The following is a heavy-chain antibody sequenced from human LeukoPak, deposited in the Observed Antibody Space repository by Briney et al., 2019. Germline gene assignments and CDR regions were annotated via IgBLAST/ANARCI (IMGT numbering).Heavy chain of an antibody. J-gene: IGHJ4*02. CDR3: AIAYESGSFYRDFAY. CDR1: GFNVAAYA. Sequence: GGSLSLPCAASGFNVAAYAMHWLRQPPGKSLEWVSLISGESDKKYSAAAGKGHFPISKDKSNNSLYLQKTKLTADGTVLSYGAIAYESGSFYRDFAYWGQGDLVTVSS. D-gene: IGHD3-10*01. V-gene: IGHV3-43*02. CDR2: ISGESDKK.